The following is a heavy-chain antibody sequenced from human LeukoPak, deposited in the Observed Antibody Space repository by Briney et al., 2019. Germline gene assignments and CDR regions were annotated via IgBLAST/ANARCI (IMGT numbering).Heavy chain of an antibody. CDR3: ARAIAAAGERRFDY. CDR2: IYYSGST. Sequence: PSETLSLTCTVSGGSISSGGYYWSWIRQHPGKGLEWIGYIYYSGSTYYNPSLKSRVTISVDTSKNQFSLKLSSVTAADTAVYYCARAIAAAGERRFDYWGQGTLVTVSS. D-gene: IGHD6-13*01. V-gene: IGHV4-31*03. CDR1: GGSISSGGYY. J-gene: IGHJ4*02.